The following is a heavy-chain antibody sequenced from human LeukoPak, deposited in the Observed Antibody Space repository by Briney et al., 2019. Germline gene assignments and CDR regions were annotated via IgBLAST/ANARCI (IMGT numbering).Heavy chain of an antibody. CDR2: IYYSGST. CDR3: ARHSHQATVTAYFDY. V-gene: IGHV4-39*01. D-gene: IGHD4-17*01. Sequence: PSETLSLTCTVSGGSISSHYWGWIRQPPGKGLEWIGSIYYSGSTYYNPSLKSRVTISVDTSKNQFSLKLSSVTAADTAVYYCARHSHQATVTAYFDYWGQGTLVTVSS. J-gene: IGHJ4*02. CDR1: GGSISSHY.